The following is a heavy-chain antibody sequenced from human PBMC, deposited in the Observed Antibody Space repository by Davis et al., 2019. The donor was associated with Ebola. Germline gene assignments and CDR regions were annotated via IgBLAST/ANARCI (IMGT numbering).Heavy chain of an antibody. J-gene: IGHJ3*02. CDR2: IYYSGST. Sequence: PSETLSLTCTVSGGSISSGGYYWSWIRQHPGKGLEWIGYIYYSGSTNYNPSLKSRVTISVDTSKNQFSLKLSSVTAADTAVYYCARDTIFGSFDIWGQGTMVTVSS. CDR3: ARDTIFGSFDI. D-gene: IGHD3-3*01. V-gene: IGHV4-61*08. CDR1: GGSISSGGYY.